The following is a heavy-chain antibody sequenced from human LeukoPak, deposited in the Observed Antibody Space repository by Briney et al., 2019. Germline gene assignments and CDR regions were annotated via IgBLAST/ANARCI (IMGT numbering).Heavy chain of an antibody. V-gene: IGHV3-30*02. Sequence: GGSLRLSCAASGFTFSGYGMHWVRQAPGKGLEWVAFIRYDGSNKYYTDSVKGRFTISRDNSKNTLYLQMNSLRAEDTAVYYCAQKPIVAAAAHYRYWGQGTLVTVSS. CDR3: AQKPIVAAAAHYRY. D-gene: IGHD6-13*01. CDR2: IRYDGSNK. CDR1: GFTFSGYG. J-gene: IGHJ4*02.